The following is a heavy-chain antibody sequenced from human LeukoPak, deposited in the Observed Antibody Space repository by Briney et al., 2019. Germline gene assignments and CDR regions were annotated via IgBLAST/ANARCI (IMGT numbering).Heavy chain of an antibody. CDR2: IYYSGST. J-gene: IGHJ4*02. D-gene: IGHD3-10*01. Sequence: PSETLSLTCAVYGGSFSGYYWSWIRQPPGKGLEWIGYIYYSGSTYYNPSLKSRVTISVDTSKNQFSLKLGSVTAADTAVYYCAREVLEVGELSSFDYWGQGTLVTVSS. V-gene: IGHV4-30-4*08. CDR1: GGSFSGYY. CDR3: AREVLEVGELSSFDY.